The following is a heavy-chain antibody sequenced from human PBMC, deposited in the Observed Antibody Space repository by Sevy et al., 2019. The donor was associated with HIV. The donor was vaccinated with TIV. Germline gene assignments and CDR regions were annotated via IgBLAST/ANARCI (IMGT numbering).Heavy chain of an antibody. V-gene: IGHV1-24*01. J-gene: IGHJ4*02. CDR1: GYTLTKLS. CDR3: ATTEDYYENSGYPFDD. Sequence: ASVKVSCKVSGYTLTKLSMNWVRQAPGKGLEWMGTFDPEDGETIYAQNFQGRVTMTEDTSTDTTYMELSSLRSEDTAVYYCATTEDYYENSGYPFDDWGQGTLVTVSS. CDR2: FDPEDGET. D-gene: IGHD3-22*01.